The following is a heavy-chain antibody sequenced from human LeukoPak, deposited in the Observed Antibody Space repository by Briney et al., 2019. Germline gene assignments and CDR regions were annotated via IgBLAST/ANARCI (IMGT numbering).Heavy chain of an antibody. D-gene: IGHD3-16*01. J-gene: IGHJ4*02. CDR2: IYYSGST. V-gene: IGHV4-39*02. CDR3: ARDWGGGGWSL. Sequence: PSETLSLTCTVSGGSISSSSYYWGWIRQPPGKGLEWIGSIYYSGSTYYNPSLKSRVTISVDTSKNQFSLKLSSVTAADTAVYYCARDWGGGGWSLWGQGTLVTVSS. CDR1: GGSISSSSYY.